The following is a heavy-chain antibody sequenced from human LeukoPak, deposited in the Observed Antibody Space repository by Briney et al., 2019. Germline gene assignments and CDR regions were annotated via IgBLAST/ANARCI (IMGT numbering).Heavy chain of an antibody. D-gene: IGHD3-3*01. J-gene: IGHJ6*02. V-gene: IGHV3-48*03. CDR2: ISSRGSTI. CDR3: ARRGITIFGVARVYYYYGTDV. Sequence: LAGGSLRLSCAASGFTSSSYEMNWVRQAPGKGLEWVSYISSRGSTIYYADSVKGRFTISRDNAKNSMYLQMNSLRAEDTAVYYCARRGITIFGVARVYYYYGTDVWGQGTTVTVSS. CDR1: GFTSSSYE.